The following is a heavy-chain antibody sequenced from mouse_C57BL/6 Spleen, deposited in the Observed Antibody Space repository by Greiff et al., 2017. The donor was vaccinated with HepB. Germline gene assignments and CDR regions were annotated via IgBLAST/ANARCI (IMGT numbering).Heavy chain of an antibody. Sequence: EVQLQQSVAELVRPGASVKLSCTASGFNIKNSYMHWVKQRPEQGLEWIGRIDPANGNTKYAPKFQGKATITADTSSNTAYLQLSSLTSEDTAIYYCAISLSYDGNLYFDYWGQGTTLTVSS. CDR3: AISLSYDGNLYFDY. V-gene: IGHV14-3*01. CDR1: GFNIKNSY. D-gene: IGHD2-10*01. J-gene: IGHJ2*01. CDR2: IDPANGNT.